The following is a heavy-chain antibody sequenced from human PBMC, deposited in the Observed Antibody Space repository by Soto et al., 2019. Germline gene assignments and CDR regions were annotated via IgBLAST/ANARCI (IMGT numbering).Heavy chain of an antibody. CDR2: IGGSGGT. CDR1: GFTFSSYA. D-gene: IGHD2-15*01. Sequence: EVQLLESGGGLVQPGGYLRLSCAASGFTFSSYAMSWVRLAPGKGLEWFSSIGGSGGTYYADSVKGRFTISRDNSKNMLYLHLNSLRAEDTAMYYCAKGQGWSDYYDTWGQGTRVTVSS. J-gene: IGHJ4*02. V-gene: IGHV3-23*01. CDR3: AKGQGWSDYYDT.